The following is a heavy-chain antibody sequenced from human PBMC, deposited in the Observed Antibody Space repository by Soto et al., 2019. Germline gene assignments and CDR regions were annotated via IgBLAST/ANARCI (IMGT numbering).Heavy chain of an antibody. CDR3: ARELQGLYYFDF. Sequence: ASVKVSCKTSGYTFTSYAIHWVRQALGQRLGWMGWINADNGDTKYSQKFSGRVTITRDTSANTAFMELSSLRSEDTAMYYCARELQGLYYFDFWGQGTLVTVSS. D-gene: IGHD4-4*01. CDR2: INADNGDT. J-gene: IGHJ4*02. V-gene: IGHV1-3*01. CDR1: GYTFTSYA.